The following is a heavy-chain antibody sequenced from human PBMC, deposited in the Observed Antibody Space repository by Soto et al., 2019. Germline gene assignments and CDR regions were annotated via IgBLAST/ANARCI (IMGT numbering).Heavy chain of an antibody. D-gene: IGHD4-17*01. CDR2: INHSGST. J-gene: IGHJ4*02. CDR3: ARWYGDYELEY. V-gene: IGHV4-34*01. CDR1: GGSFSGYY. Sequence: QVQLQQWGAGLLKPSETLSLTCAVYGGSFSGYYWSWIRQPPGKGLEWIGEINHSGSTNYNPSLKSRVTISVDTSKNQFSLKLSSVTAADTAVYYCARWYGDYELEYWVPGTLVTVSS.